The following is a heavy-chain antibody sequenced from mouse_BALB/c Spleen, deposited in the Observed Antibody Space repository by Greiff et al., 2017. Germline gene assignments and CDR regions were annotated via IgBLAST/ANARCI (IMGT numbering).Heavy chain of an antibody. CDR1: GYAFPNYL. CDR2: LNPGSGGT. J-gene: IGHJ3*01. V-gene: IGHV1-54*01. CDR3: ARDFSWCAD. Sequence: VQLKESGAELVRPGTSVKVSCKASGYAFPNYLIEWVKQRPGQGLEWIGVLNPGSGGTNYNEKFKGKATLTADKSSSTAYMQLSSLTSDDAAVYFCARDFSWCADWGQGTLVTVAA.